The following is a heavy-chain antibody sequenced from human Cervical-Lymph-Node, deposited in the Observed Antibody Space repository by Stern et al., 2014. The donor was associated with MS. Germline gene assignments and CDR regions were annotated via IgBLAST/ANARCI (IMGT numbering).Heavy chain of an antibody. CDR1: GFTFSSFA. Sequence: QVQLVESGGGVVQPGRSLRLSCAASGFTFSSFAMHWVSQAPGKGLEWVAVIAYDVSNKFYADSVKGRFTISRYNSKKTLYLQMNSLRAEDTAVYYCARDWDARYTFDYWGQGTLVTVSS. CDR3: ARDWDARYTFDY. D-gene: IGHD1-1*01. CDR2: IAYDVSNK. V-gene: IGHV3-30*04. J-gene: IGHJ4*02.